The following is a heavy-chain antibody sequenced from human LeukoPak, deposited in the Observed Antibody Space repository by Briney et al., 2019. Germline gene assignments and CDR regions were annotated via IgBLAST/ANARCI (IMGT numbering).Heavy chain of an antibody. Sequence: ASVKVSCKASGYTFTSYYMHWVRQAPGQGLEWMGINNPSGGSTSYAQKFEGRVTMTRDMSTSTVYMELSSLRSEDTAVYYCARDVGSGSYWNWFDPWGQGTLVTVSS. V-gene: IGHV1-46*01. CDR2: NNPSGGST. CDR3: ARDVGSGSYWNWFDP. D-gene: IGHD1-26*01. CDR1: GYTFTSYY. J-gene: IGHJ5*02.